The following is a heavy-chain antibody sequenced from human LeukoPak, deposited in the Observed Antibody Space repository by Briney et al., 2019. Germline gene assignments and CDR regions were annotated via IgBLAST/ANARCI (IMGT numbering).Heavy chain of an antibody. Sequence: GASVKVSCKASGYTFTSYYMHWVRQAPGQGLEWMGIINPSGGSTSYAQKFQGRVTMTRDTSTSTVYMELSSLRSEDTALYYCARDLDGYSGYEYLDYWGQGTLVTVSS. CDR1: GYTFTSYY. CDR3: ARDLDGYSGYEYLDY. D-gene: IGHD5-12*01. V-gene: IGHV1-46*01. J-gene: IGHJ4*02. CDR2: INPSGGST.